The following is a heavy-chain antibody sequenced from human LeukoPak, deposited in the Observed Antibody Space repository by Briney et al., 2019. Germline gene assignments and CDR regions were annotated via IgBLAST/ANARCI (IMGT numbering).Heavy chain of an antibody. J-gene: IGHJ4*02. CDR3: TASVLYVDTAMEIDY. V-gene: IGHV3-73*01. D-gene: IGHD5-18*01. Sequence: PGGSLRLSCAASGFTFSGSAMHWVRQASGKGLEWVGRIRSKANSYATAYAASVKGRFTISRDDSKNTAYLQMNSLKTEDTAVYYCTASVLYVDTAMEIDYWGPGTLVTVSS. CDR2: IRSKANSYAT. CDR1: GFTFSGSA.